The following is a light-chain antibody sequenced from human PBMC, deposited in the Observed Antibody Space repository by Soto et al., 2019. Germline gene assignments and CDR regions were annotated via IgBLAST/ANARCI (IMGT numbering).Light chain of an antibody. CDR1: QSVSSSY. CDR3: QHSGRSRT. Sequence: EIVLTQSPGTLSLSPGERATLSCRASQSVSSSYLGWYQQKPGQAPRLLIWGTSNRAGGIPDRFSGSGSGTEFTLTISRLAPEDFAVYYCQHSGRSRTFGQGTKVEIK. J-gene: IGKJ1*01. V-gene: IGKV3-20*01. CDR2: GTS.